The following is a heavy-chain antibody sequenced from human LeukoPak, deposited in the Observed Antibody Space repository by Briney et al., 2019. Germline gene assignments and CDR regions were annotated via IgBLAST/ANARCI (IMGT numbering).Heavy chain of an antibody. CDR3: AYGGYSSSWYSPGSLDY. Sequence: ASVKVSCKASGYTFTSYYMHWVQQAPGQGLEWMGIINPSGGSTSYAQKLQGRVTMTTDTSTSTAYMELRSLRSDDTAVYYCAYGGYSSSWYSPGSLDYWGQGTLVTVSS. CDR2: INPSGGST. D-gene: IGHD6-13*01. CDR1: GYTFTSYY. V-gene: IGHV1-46*01. J-gene: IGHJ4*02.